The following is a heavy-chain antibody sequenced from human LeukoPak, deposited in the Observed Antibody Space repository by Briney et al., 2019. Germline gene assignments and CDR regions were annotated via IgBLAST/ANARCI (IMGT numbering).Heavy chain of an antibody. CDR3: AKDAQLLWFGEPRGHYFHY. CDR2: ITGSRGST. D-gene: IGHD3-10*01. CDR1: GFPFSSYA. Sequence: GGSQRLSCASSGFPFSSYAMSWVPQAPGKARECVSSITGSRGSTYYPDSVKGRSTISRDNSKNTLYLQMNSLRAEDTAVYYCAKDAQLLWFGEPRGHYFHYWGQGTLVTVSS. J-gene: IGHJ4*02. V-gene: IGHV3-23*01.